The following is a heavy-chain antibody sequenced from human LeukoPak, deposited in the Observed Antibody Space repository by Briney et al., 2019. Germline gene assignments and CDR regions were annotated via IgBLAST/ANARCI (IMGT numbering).Heavy chain of an antibody. J-gene: IGHJ4*02. Sequence: SETLSLTCTVSGGSISSYYWSWIRQPAGKGLEWIGRIYTSGSTNYNPSLKSRVTMSVDTSKNQFSLKLSSVTAADTAVYYCARHHCSSTSCYIFDYWGQGTLVTVSS. CDR2: IYTSGST. D-gene: IGHD2-2*02. V-gene: IGHV4-4*07. CDR1: GGSISSYY. CDR3: ARHHCSSTSCYIFDY.